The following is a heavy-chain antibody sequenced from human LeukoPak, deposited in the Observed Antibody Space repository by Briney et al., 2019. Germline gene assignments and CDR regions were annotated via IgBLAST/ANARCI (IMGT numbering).Heavy chain of an antibody. D-gene: IGHD3-22*01. CDR2: ITGSGAST. J-gene: IGHJ4*02. V-gene: IGHV3-23*01. Sequence: PGGSLRLSCAASGFTFSSYGMSGVRQAPGTGLGWVSAITGSGASTFYADSVKGRFTISRDNSKNTLYLQMNSLRAEDMAVYYCAKRDSSGSFYFDHWGQGTLVTVSS. CDR1: GFTFSSYG. CDR3: AKRDSSGSFYFDH.